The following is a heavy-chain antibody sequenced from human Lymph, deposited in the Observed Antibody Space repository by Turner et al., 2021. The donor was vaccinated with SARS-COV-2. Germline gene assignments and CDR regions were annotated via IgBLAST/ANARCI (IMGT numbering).Heavy chain of an antibody. V-gene: IGHV3-21*01. CDR1: GFTFSSYS. CDR2: ISSSSSDI. D-gene: IGHD4-17*01. CDR3: ARGDYGDYGTVYFDY. Sequence: VQLVESGGGLVKPGGSLRLSCAASGFTFSSYSMNWVRQSPGKGLEWVSSISSSSSDIYYADSVKGRFTISRDNAKNSLYLKMNSLRAEDTAVYYCARGDYGDYGTVYFDYWGQGTLVTVSS. J-gene: IGHJ4*02.